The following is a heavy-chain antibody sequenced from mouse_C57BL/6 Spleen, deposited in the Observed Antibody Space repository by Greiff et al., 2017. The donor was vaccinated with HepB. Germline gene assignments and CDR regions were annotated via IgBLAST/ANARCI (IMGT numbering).Heavy chain of an antibody. CDR1: GYSITSGYY. D-gene: IGHD2-5*01. J-gene: IGHJ2*01. CDR2: ISYDGSN. CDR3: ARSYYSNSFDY. Sequence: EVHLVESGPGLVKPSQSLSLTCSVTGYSITSGYYWNWIRQFPGNKLEWMGYISYDGSNNYNPSLKNRISITRDTSKNQFFLKLNSVTTEDTATYYCARSYYSNSFDYWGQGTTLTVSS. V-gene: IGHV3-6*01.